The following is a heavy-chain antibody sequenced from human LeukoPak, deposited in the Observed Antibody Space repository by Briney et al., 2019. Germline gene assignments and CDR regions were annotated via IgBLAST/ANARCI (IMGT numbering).Heavy chain of an antibody. CDR3: ARQLRGEAVAGHLQPFNY. J-gene: IGHJ4*02. CDR2: INHSGST. D-gene: IGHD6-19*01. V-gene: IGHV4-34*01. Sequence: SETLSLTCAVYGGSFSGYYWSWIRQPPGKGLEWIGEINHSGSTNYNPSLKSRVTISVDTSKNQFSLKLSSVTAADTAVYFCARQLRGEAVAGHLQPFNYWGQGTLVTVSS. CDR1: GGSFSGYY.